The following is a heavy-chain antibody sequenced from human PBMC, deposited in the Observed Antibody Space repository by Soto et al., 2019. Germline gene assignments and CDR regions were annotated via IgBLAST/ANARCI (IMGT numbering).Heavy chain of an antibody. Sequence: SETLSLTCTVSGGSISSGDYYWSWIRQPPGKGLERIGYIYYSGSTYYNPSLKSRVTISVDTSKNQFSLKLSSVTAADTAVYYCARTYYDFWSGPNIRGPCFDYWGQGTLVTVSS. CDR3: ARTYYDFWSGPNIRGPCFDY. CDR2: IYYSGST. CDR1: GGSISSGDYY. D-gene: IGHD3-3*01. J-gene: IGHJ4*02. V-gene: IGHV4-30-4*01.